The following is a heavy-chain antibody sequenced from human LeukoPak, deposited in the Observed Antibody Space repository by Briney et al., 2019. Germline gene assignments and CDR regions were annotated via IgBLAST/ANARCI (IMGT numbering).Heavy chain of an antibody. Sequence: GGSLRLSCAASGFTFSSYGMHWVRQAPGKGLEWVAVISYDGSNKYYADSVKGRFTISRDNSKNTLYLQMNSLRAEDTAVYYCAKDRGAAGGPPREIDYWGQGTLVTVSS. D-gene: IGHD6-13*01. CDR1: GFTFSSYG. CDR2: ISYDGSNK. J-gene: IGHJ4*02. CDR3: AKDRGAAGGPPREIDY. V-gene: IGHV3-30*18.